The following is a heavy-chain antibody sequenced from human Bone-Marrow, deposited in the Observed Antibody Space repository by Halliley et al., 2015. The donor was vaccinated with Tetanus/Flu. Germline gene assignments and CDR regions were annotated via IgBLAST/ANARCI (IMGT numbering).Heavy chain of an antibody. D-gene: IGHD3-22*01. CDR1: GDPISSSNW. J-gene: IGHJ5*01. V-gene: IGHV4-4*02. CDR3: ARDAKAYYYDSSGSNWLDS. CDR2: IYHTGST. Sequence: SLRLSCEVSGDPISSSNWWSWVRQPPGKGLEYIGEIYHTGSTNYNPSLKSRVTMSLDKSKNQFSLKLSSVTAADTAVYYCARDAKAYYYDSSGSNWLDSWGQGTLVTVSS.